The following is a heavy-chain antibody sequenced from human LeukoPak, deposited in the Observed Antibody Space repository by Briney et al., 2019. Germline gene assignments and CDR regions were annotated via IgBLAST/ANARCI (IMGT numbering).Heavy chain of an antibody. Sequence: PGGSLRLSCAASGFTFSTYSMNWVRQAPGKGLEWVSYISSSSSNIYYADSVKGRFTISRDNAKNSLYLQMNSLRDDDTAVYFCATSPGVGALDYWGHGTLVTVSS. CDR2: ISSSSSNI. D-gene: IGHD1-26*01. CDR3: ATSPGVGALDY. J-gene: IGHJ4*01. V-gene: IGHV3-48*02. CDR1: GFTFSTYS.